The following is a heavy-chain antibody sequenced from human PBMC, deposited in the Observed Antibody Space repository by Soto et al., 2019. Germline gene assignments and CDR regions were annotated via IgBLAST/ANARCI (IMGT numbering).Heavy chain of an antibody. CDR2: IYYSGST. V-gene: IGHV4-59*01. CDR1: GGSISSYY. Sequence: SETLSLTCTVSGGSISSYYWSWIRQPPGKGLEWIGYIYYSGSTNYNPSLKSRVTISVDTSKNQFSLKLSSVTAADTAVYYCARVGGYDFWSGYIDYWGQGTLVTVSS. D-gene: IGHD3-3*01. J-gene: IGHJ4*02. CDR3: ARVGGYDFWSGYIDY.